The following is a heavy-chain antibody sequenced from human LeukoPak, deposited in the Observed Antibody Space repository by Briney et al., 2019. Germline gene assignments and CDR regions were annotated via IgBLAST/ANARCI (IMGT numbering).Heavy chain of an antibody. V-gene: IGHV1-18*01. CDR3: ARDRNYHFWSGYLMFDY. CDR2: ISAYNGNT. Sequence: ASVKVSCKASGYTFTSYGISWVRQAPGQGLEWMGWISAYNGNTNYAQKLQSRVTMTADTSTSTAYMELRSLRFDDTAVYYCARDRNYHFWSGYLMFDYWGQGTLVTVSS. CDR1: GYTFTSYG. D-gene: IGHD3-3*02. J-gene: IGHJ4*02.